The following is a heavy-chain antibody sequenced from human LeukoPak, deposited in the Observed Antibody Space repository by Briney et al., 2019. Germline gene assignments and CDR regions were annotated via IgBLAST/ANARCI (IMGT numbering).Heavy chain of an antibody. V-gene: IGHV3-23*01. CDR3: ARGRRSSGWYMGYFDY. J-gene: IGHJ4*02. D-gene: IGHD6-19*01. CDR1: GSTFSSYA. Sequence: AGGSLRLSCAASGSTFSSYAMSWVRQAPGKGLEWVSAIRGSGGSIYYADSVKGRFPISRDNSKHTLYLQMNSLRAEDTAVYYCARGRRSSGWYMGYFDYWGQGTLVTVSS. CDR2: IRGSGGSI.